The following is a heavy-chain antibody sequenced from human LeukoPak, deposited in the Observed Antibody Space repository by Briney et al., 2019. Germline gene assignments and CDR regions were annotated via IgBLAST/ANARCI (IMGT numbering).Heavy chain of an antibody. CDR3: ARGYYSSSRFDS. CDR1: GFPFSNYW. Sequence: RGSLRHSCAASGFPFSNYWMHRVRQAPGKGLVWVSHVNIDGSTTNYADSVKGRVTISRDNAENTLYMRMNSLRPEGTAVYYCARGYYSSSRFDSWGQGTLVTVSS. V-gene: IGHV3-74*01. D-gene: IGHD6-13*01. J-gene: IGHJ4*02. CDR2: VNIDGSTT.